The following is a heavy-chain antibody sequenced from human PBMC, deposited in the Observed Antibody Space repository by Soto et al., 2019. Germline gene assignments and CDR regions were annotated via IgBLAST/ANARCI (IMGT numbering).Heavy chain of an antibody. CDR3: AGDPASRYNVSHASSYP. V-gene: IGHV1-69*08. D-gene: IGHD3-16*01. Sequence: QVQLVQSGAEGKKPGSSVKVSCKASGGTFSTYTITWVRQAPGQGLEWMGRIIPIIGIINYAQKFQGRVTSSADKFTDTAYLELTRLTTDDTAVYYCAGDPASRYNVSHASSYPWGQGTLVTVSS. CDR2: IIPIIGII. J-gene: IGHJ5*02. CDR1: GGTFSTYT.